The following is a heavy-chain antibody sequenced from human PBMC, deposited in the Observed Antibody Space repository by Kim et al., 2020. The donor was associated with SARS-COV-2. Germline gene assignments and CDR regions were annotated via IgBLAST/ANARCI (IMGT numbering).Heavy chain of an antibody. Sequence: GGSLRLSCAASGFTFSSYWMSWVRQAPGKGLEWVANIKQDGSEKYYVDSVKGRFIISRDNAKNSLYLQMNSLRAEDTAVYYCARKLGRFGELSRYYFDYWGQGTLVTVSS. CDR2: IKQDGSEK. CDR1: GFTFSSYW. J-gene: IGHJ4*02. V-gene: IGHV3-7*03. D-gene: IGHD3-10*01. CDR3: ARKLGRFGELSRYYFDY.